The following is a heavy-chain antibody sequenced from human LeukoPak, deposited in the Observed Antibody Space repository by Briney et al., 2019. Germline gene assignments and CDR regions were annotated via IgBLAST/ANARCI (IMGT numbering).Heavy chain of an antibody. CDR3: ARDLKRRVYYDSSGSDDAFDI. V-gene: IGHV3-21*01. Sequence: GGSLRLSCAASGFTFSTYWITWVRRAPGKGLEWVSSISSSSSYIYYADSVKGRFTISRDNAKNSLYLQMNSLRAEDTAVYYCARDLKRRVYYDSSGSDDAFDIWGQGTMVTVSS. CDR2: ISSSSSYI. D-gene: IGHD3-22*01. J-gene: IGHJ3*02. CDR1: GFTFSTYW.